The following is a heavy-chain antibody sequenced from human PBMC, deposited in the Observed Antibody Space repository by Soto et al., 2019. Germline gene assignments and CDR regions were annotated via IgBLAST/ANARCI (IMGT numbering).Heavy chain of an antibody. J-gene: IGHJ6*02. CDR3: ARGGEPLGYYGLDV. Sequence: SETLPLTCSVSGGSVRSGNHFWNWIRQPPGRGLEWLGYMYYTGVTNYNPSLKSRVSMSVDTSKDQFSLNLTSLTAADTAVYYCARGGEPLGYYGLDVWGQGTTVTVSS. CDR2: MYYTGVT. V-gene: IGHV4-61*01. CDR1: GGSVRSGNHF.